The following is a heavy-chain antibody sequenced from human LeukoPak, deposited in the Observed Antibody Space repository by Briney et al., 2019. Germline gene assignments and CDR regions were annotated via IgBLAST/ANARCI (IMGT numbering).Heavy chain of an antibody. J-gene: IGHJ4*02. V-gene: IGHV1-2*06. CDR3: ARDIGNDYGDYAGWN. D-gene: IGHD4-17*01. Sequence: ASVKVSCKASGYTFTGYYMHWVRQAPGQGLEWMGRINPNSGGTNYAQKLQGRVTMTRDTSISTAYMELSRLRSDDTAVYYCARDIGNDYGDYAGWNWGQGTLVTVSS. CDR2: INPNSGGT. CDR1: GYTFTGYY.